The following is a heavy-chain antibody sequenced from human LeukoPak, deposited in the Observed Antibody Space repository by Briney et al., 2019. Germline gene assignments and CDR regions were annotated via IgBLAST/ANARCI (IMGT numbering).Heavy chain of an antibody. D-gene: IGHD3-22*01. Sequence: SETLSLTCAVSGGSISSSSYYWGWIRQPPGKGLEWIGSIYYSGSTYYNPSLKSRVTISVDTSKNQFSLKLSSVTAADTAVYYCARDLYYYDSSGSPYYFDYWGQGTLVTVSS. J-gene: IGHJ4*02. V-gene: IGHV4-39*07. CDR1: GGSISSSSYY. CDR2: IYYSGST. CDR3: ARDLYYYDSSGSPYYFDY.